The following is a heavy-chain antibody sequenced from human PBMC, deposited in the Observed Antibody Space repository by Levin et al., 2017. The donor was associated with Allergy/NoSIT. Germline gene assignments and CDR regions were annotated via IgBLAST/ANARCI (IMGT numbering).Heavy chain of an antibody. CDR3: ARGAVESYNDGSGYSEYYHYGMDV. V-gene: IGHV1-2*02. J-gene: IGHJ6*02. CDR1: GYIFTAQF. Sequence: GESLKISCKASGYIFTAQFMYWVRQAPGQGLEWMGWINPNSGATNYAQKFQGRVSMTRDTSINTAYMEVRRLRPDDTAVYYCARGAVESYNDGSGYSEYYHYGMDVWGQGTTVTVSS. CDR2: INPNSGAT. D-gene: IGHD3-22*01.